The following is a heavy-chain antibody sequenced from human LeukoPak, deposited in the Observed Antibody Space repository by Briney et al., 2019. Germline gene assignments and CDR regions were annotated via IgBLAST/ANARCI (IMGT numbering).Heavy chain of an antibody. J-gene: IGHJ4*02. D-gene: IGHD6-19*01. Sequence: PGGSLRLACAASGFTFSSYGMHWVRQAPGKGLEWVAVIWYDGSNKYYADSVKGRSTISRDNSKNTLYLQMNSLRAEDTAVYYCARGKGIAVAGTDDYWGQGTLVTVSS. V-gene: IGHV3-33*01. CDR3: ARGKGIAVAGTDDY. CDR1: GFTFSSYG. CDR2: IWYDGSNK.